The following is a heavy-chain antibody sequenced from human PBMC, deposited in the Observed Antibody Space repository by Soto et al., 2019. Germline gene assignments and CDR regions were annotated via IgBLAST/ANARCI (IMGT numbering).Heavy chain of an antibody. J-gene: IGHJ4*02. V-gene: IGHV3-33*01. CDR2: IWYDGSNK. Sequence: GGSLRLSCAASGFTFSSYGMHWVRQAPGKGLEWVAVIWYDGSNKYYADSVKGRFTISRDNSKNTLYLQMNSLRAEDTAVYYCARDYDSSGYPRYYFDYWGQGSLVTVSS. D-gene: IGHD3-22*01. CDR1: GFTFSSYG. CDR3: ARDYDSSGYPRYYFDY.